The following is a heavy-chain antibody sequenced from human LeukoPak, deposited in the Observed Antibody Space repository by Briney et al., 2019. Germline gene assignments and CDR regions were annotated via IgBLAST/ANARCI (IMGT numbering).Heavy chain of an antibody. CDR3: ARETGYSTSWYAYYFDY. Sequence: GGSLRLSCAASGFTFDDYTMHWVRQAPGKGLEWVSVIHSDGTTHYADSVKGRFTISRDNSKNTLYLQMNSLRVEDTAMYYCARETGYSTSWYAYYFDYWGQGTLVTV. V-gene: IGHV3-53*01. CDR2: IHSDGTT. D-gene: IGHD6-13*01. J-gene: IGHJ4*02. CDR1: GFTFDDYT.